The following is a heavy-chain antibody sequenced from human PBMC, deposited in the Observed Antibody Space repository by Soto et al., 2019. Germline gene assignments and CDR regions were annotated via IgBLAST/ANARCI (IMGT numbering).Heavy chain of an antibody. Sequence: EVQLVESGGGLVQPGGSLRLSCAASGFTVSSNYMSWVRQAPGKGLEWVSVIYSGGSTYYADSVKGRFTISRDNSKNTLYLQMNSLRAEDTAVYYWARDRIAVAGNPEYFQHWGQGTLVTVSS. CDR1: GFTVSSNY. D-gene: IGHD6-19*01. V-gene: IGHV3-66*01. J-gene: IGHJ1*01. CDR2: IYSGGST. CDR3: ARDRIAVAGNPEYFQH.